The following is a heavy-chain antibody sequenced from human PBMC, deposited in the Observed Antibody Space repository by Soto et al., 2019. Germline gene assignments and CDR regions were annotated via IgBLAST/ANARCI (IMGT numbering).Heavy chain of an antibody. D-gene: IGHD2-2*01. CDR1: GFTFSSYG. CDR3: AKDPRTRYCSSTSCYQYQFDY. CDR2: ISYDGSNK. V-gene: IGHV3-30*18. Sequence: HPGGSLRLSCAASGFTFSSYGMHWVRQAPGKGLEWVAVISYDGSNKYYADSVKGRFTISRDNSKNTLYLQMNSVRAEDTAVYYCAKDPRTRYCSSTSCYQYQFDYWGQGTLVTVSS. J-gene: IGHJ4*02.